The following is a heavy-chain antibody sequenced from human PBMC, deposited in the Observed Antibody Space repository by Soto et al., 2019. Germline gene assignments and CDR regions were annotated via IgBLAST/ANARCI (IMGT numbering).Heavy chain of an antibody. J-gene: IGHJ4*02. CDR1: GFTFSQYW. Sequence: GGSLRLSCAASGFTFSQYWMHWVRQAPGKGLVWVSRIDSDGSDTMYADSVQGRFIISRDNAKNSLYLQMNSLKDEDSAVYYCVRDLNWGFDYWGLGALVTVSS. V-gene: IGHV3-74*03. CDR3: VRDLNWGFDY. CDR2: IDSDGSDT. D-gene: IGHD7-27*01.